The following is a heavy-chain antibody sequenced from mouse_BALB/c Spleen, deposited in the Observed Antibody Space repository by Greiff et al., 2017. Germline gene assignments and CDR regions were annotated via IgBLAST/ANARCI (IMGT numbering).Heavy chain of an antibody. CDR2: INSNGGST. Sequence: EVKLMESGGGLVQPGGSLKLSCAASGFTFSSYGMSWVRQTPDKRLELVATINSNGGSTYYPDSVKGRFTISRDNAKNTLYLQMSSLKSEDTAMYYCARDGMGYGGAMDYWGQGTSVTVSS. D-gene: IGHD2-2*01. V-gene: IGHV5-6-3*01. CDR3: ARDGMGYGGAMDY. J-gene: IGHJ4*01. CDR1: GFTFSSYG.